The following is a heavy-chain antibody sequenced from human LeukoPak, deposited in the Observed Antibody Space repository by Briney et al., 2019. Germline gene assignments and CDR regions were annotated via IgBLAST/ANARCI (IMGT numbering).Heavy chain of an antibody. CDR2: IYSGGST. V-gene: IGHV3-53*01. CDR1: GFTVSSNY. J-gene: IGHJ4*02. CDR3: AKESGPIDAPLYDY. Sequence: GGSLRLSCAASGFTVSSNYMSWVRQAPGKGLEWVSVIYSGGSTYYADSVKGRFTISRDNSKNTLYLQMSSLRAEDTAVYYCAKESGPIDAPLYDYWGRGVLVTASS. D-gene: IGHD1/OR15-1a*01.